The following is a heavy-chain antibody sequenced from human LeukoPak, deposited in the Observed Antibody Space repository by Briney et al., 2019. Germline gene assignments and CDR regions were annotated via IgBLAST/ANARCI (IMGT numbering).Heavy chain of an antibody. CDR1: GYTFTGYY. Sequence: VASVKVSCKASGYTFTGYYMHWVRQAPGQGLEWMGRINPNSGGTNYAQKFQGRVTMTRDTSISTAYMELSRLRSDDTAVYYCRVTTNYYYGMDDWGQGTTVTVSS. CDR3: RVTTNYYYGMDD. V-gene: IGHV1-2*06. J-gene: IGHJ6*02. CDR2: INPNSGGT. D-gene: IGHD4-11*01.